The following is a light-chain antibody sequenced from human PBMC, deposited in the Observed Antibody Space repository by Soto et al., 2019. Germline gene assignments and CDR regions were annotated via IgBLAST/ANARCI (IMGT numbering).Light chain of an antibody. Sequence: IQMNPFSSSPSSSFGHRSPNTCRASQGIGKLFAWYQPKPGKAPTLLIYAASSLQRGVPSRFSGSGSGTEFTLTINSLQPEDFASYFCQQAKSFPWTFGQGTRVEIK. CDR1: QGIGKL. CDR2: AAS. V-gene: IGKV1-12*02. CDR3: QQAKSFPWT. J-gene: IGKJ1*01.